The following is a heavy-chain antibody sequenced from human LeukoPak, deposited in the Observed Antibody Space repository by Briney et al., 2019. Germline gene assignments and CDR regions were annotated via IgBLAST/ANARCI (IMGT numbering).Heavy chain of an antibody. J-gene: IGHJ4*02. CDR2: IYYSGST. V-gene: IGHV4-59*11. CDR3: ARVITGTTLLEY. D-gene: IGHD1-7*01. CDR1: GGSISSHY. Sequence: SETLSLTCTVSGGSISSHYWSWIRQPPGKGLEWIGYIYYSGSTDYNPSLKSRVTISVDTSKNQFSLKLSSVTAADAAVYYCARVITGTTLLEYWGQGTLVTVSS.